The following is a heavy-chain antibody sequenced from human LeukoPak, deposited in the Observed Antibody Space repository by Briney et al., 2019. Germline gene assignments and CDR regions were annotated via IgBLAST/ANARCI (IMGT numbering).Heavy chain of an antibody. J-gene: IGHJ4*02. V-gene: IGHV1-69*06. CDR1: GGTFSSYA. Sequence: GASVKVSCKASGGTFSSYAISWVRQAPGQGLEWMGGIIPIFGTANYAQKFQGRVTITADKSTSTAYMELSSLRSEDTAVYYCAVVLWFGEKPFDYWGQGTLVTVSS. D-gene: IGHD3-10*01. CDR2: IIPIFGTA. CDR3: AVVLWFGEKPFDY.